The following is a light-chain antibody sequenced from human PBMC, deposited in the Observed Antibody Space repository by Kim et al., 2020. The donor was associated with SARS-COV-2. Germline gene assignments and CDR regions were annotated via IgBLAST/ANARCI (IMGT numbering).Light chain of an antibody. CDR3: QQFYYWYT. V-gene: IGKV3-15*01. CDR2: SAS. Sequence: EIVMTQSPATLSVSPGERTTLSCRASQDINKNLAWYQQKPGQPPRLLIYSASKRATGIPARFSVGGSGTEYTLIISSLQPEDFAVYYCQQFYYWYTFGQGTKLEIK. J-gene: IGKJ2*01. CDR1: QDINKN.